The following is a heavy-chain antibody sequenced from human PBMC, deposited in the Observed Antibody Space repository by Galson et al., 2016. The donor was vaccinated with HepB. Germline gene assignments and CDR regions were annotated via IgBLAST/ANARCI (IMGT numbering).Heavy chain of an antibody. CDR3: AKVYGEAVTIDPFDY. V-gene: IGHV3-23*01. J-gene: IGHJ4*02. Sequence: SLRLSCAASGFTFSKYAMGWVRQAPGKGLEWVSTISGSGDSTYYADSVRGRFTISRDNSKTTLSLQMNSLRAEDTALYYCAKVYGEAVTIDPFDYWGQGTLVTVSS. CDR2: ISGSGDST. CDR1: GFTFSKYA. D-gene: IGHD3-10*01.